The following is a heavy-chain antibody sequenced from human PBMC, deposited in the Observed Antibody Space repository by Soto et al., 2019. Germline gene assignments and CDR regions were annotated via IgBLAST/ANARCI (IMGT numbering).Heavy chain of an antibody. J-gene: IGHJ4*02. CDR1: GFTVSSYA. CDR2: ISGSGGST. Sequence: GGSLRLSCAASGFTVSSYAMSWVRQAPGKGLEWVSAISGSGGSTYYADSVKGRFTISRGNSKNTLYLQMKSLRAEDTAVYYCAKIGRLQWLVTDYFDYWGQGTLVTVSS. D-gene: IGHD6-19*01. CDR3: AKIGRLQWLVTDYFDY. V-gene: IGHV3-23*01.